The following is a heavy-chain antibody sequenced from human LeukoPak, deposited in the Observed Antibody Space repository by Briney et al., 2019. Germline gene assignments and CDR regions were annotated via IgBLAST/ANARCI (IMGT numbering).Heavy chain of an antibody. V-gene: IGHV3-48*02. CDR1: GFTFSSYS. CDR2: ISSSSSTI. Sequence: PGGSLRLSCVASGFTFSSYSMSWVRQAPGKGLEWVSYISSSSSTIYYADSVKGRFSVSRDNAKNSLYLQLNSLRDEDTAVCYCARDGPYSGSYFADFDYWGQGTLVTVSS. CDR3: ARDGPYSGSYFADFDY. D-gene: IGHD1-26*01. J-gene: IGHJ4*02.